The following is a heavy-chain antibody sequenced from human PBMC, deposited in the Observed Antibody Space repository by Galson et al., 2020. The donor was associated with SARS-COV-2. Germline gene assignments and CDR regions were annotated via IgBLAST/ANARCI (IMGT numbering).Heavy chain of an antibody. D-gene: IGHD3-22*01. CDR1: GGSISSSSYY. V-gene: IGHV4-39*07. J-gene: IGHJ4*02. CDR3: ARDPYYDSSGPY. Sequence: TLSLTCTVSGGSISSSSYYWGWIRQPPGKGLEWIGSIYYSGSTYYNPSLKSRVTISVDTSKNQFSLKLSSVTAADTAVYYCARDPYYDSSGPYWGQGTLVTVSS. CDR2: IYYSGST.